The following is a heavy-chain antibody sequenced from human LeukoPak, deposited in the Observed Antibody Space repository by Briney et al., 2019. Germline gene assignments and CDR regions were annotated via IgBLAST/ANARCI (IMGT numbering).Heavy chain of an antibody. Sequence: GGSLRLSCAASGFTVSSNYMNWVRQAPGKGLEWVASISNGGDYIYYTDSVKGRFTISRADAKDSLYLQMNSLRPEDTAVYYCARGCSGGTCYYWGTYYFDSWGQGALVTVSS. V-gene: IGHV3-21*06. J-gene: IGHJ4*02. CDR1: GFTVSSNY. CDR3: ARGCSGGTCYYWGTYYFDS. D-gene: IGHD2-15*01. CDR2: ISNGGDYI.